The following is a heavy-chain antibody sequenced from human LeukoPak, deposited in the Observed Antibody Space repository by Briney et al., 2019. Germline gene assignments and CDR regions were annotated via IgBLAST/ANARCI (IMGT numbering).Heavy chain of an antibody. V-gene: IGHV4-34*01. CDR1: GGSFSGYY. Sequence: SETLSLTCVVYGGSFSGYYWTWIRQPPGKGLEWIGEIHHSGATSYKPSLKSRVTISGDTSKNQVSLNLRFVTAADTAVYYCARGRLDGYYFDYWGQGALATVSS. J-gene: IGHJ4*02. CDR3: ARGRLDGYYFDY. CDR2: IHHSGAT. D-gene: IGHD1-1*01.